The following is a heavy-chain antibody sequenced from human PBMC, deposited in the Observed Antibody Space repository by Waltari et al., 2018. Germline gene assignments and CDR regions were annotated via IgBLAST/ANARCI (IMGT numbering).Heavy chain of an antibody. D-gene: IGHD6-19*01. CDR1: GFSIRRSA. CDR2: ITRQATT. CDR3: AKDHASSGWPTFDS. Sequence: EVQFLESGGDLVQPRGSMSLSCAASGFSIRRSAMGGFRQAPGKGPEWVASITRQATTYYAGSVRGRFAISRDESDNKLYLQMSGLRAEDTAMYYCAKDHASSGWPTFDSWGQGTQVTVSS. J-gene: IGHJ4*02. V-gene: IGHV3-23*01.